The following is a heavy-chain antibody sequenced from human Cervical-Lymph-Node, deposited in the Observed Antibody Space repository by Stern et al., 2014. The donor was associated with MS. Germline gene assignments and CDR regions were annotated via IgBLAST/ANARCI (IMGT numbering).Heavy chain of an antibody. D-gene: IGHD6-19*01. CDR1: GFTFSSYA. V-gene: IGHV3-23*04. J-gene: IGHJ4*02. CDR2: ISGSDGST. Sequence: EVQLEESGGTLVKPGGSLRLSCAASGFTFSSYAMSWVRQAPGHGLEWVSVISGSDGSTFYADYVKGRFTISRDNSKNTLFLQMNSLRAEDTAVYYCAKVYGSGPFDYWGQGTLVTVSS. CDR3: AKVYGSGPFDY.